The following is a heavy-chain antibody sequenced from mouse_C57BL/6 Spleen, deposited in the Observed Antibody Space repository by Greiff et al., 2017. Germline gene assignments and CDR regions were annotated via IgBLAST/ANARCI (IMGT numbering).Heavy chain of an antibody. CDR1: GYTFTDYN. J-gene: IGHJ3*01. CDR2: INPNNGGT. V-gene: IGHV1-22*01. D-gene: IGHD1-1*01. Sequence: VQLQQSGPELVKPGASVKMSCKASGYTFTDYNMHWVKQSHGKSLEWIGYINPNNGGTSYNQKFKGKATLTVNKSSSTAYMELRSLTSEDSAVYYCARSAGNWAWFAYWGQGTLVTVSA. CDR3: ARSAGNWAWFAY.